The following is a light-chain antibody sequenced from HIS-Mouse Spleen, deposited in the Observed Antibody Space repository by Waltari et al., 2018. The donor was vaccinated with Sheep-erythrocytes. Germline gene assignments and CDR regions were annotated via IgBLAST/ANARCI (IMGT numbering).Light chain of an antibody. Sequence: QSALTQPRPVSGSPGQSVPISCTGTTSHVGGYNYVSWYQQHPGKAPKLMIYDVSKRPSGVPDRFSGSKSGNTASLTISGLQAEDEADYYCCSYAGSYNHVFATGTKVTVL. V-gene: IGLV2-11*02. CDR3: CSYAGSYNHV. CDR2: DVS. CDR1: TSHVGGYNY. J-gene: IGLJ1*01.